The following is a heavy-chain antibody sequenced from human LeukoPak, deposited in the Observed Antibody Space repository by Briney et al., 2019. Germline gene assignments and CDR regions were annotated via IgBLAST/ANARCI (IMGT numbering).Heavy chain of an antibody. D-gene: IGHD2-2*01. J-gene: IGHJ6*02. V-gene: IGHV1-18*01. CDR1: GYTSTSYG. CDR2: ISAYNGNT. Sequence: GASVKVSCKASGYTSTSYGISWVRQAPGQGLEWMGWISAYNGNTNYAQKLQGRVTMTTDTSTSTAYMELRSLRSDDTAVYYCARDGYCSSTSCYVYYYYGMDVWGQGTTVTVSS. CDR3: ARDGYCSSTSCYVYYYYGMDV.